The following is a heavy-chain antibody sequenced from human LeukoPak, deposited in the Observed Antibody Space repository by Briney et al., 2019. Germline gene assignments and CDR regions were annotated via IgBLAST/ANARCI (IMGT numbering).Heavy chain of an antibody. J-gene: IGHJ4*02. V-gene: IGHV3-23*01. CDR3: AKPSSDDYGDYGVDY. CDR1: GFTFSSYA. Sequence: GGSLRLSCAASGFTFSSYAMSWVRQAPGKGLEGVSAISGSGGSTYYADSVKGRFTISRDNSKNTLYLQMNSLRAEDTAVYYCAKPSSDDYGDYGVDYWGQGTLVTVSS. CDR2: ISGSGGST. D-gene: IGHD4-17*01.